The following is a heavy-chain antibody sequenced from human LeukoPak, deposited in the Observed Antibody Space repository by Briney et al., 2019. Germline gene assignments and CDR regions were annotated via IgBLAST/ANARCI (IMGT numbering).Heavy chain of an antibody. Sequence: SETLSLTCTVSGGSISNYYLSWIRQPDGKGLEWIGRIYTSGSTNYNPSLKSRVTMSVDTSKNQFSLKLSSVTAADTAVYYCARDSDYDILTGYAYYYYMDVWGKGTTVTVSS. CDR2: IYTSGST. V-gene: IGHV4-4*07. CDR1: GGSISNYY. CDR3: ARDSDYDILTGYAYYYYMDV. D-gene: IGHD3-9*01. J-gene: IGHJ6*03.